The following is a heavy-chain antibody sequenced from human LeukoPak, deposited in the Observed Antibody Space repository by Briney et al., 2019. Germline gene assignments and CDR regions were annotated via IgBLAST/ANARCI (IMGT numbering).Heavy chain of an antibody. Sequence: GGSLRLSCAASGFTFSRYAMYWVRQAPGKGLEWVAVISYDGSSKYYADSVKGRFTISRDNSKNTLYLQMNSLRAEDTAVYYCASPHDYGDYVGVFDYWGQGTLVTDSS. CDR1: GFTFSRYA. CDR3: ASPHDYGDYVGVFDY. D-gene: IGHD4-17*01. V-gene: IGHV3-30-3*01. CDR2: ISYDGSSK. J-gene: IGHJ4*02.